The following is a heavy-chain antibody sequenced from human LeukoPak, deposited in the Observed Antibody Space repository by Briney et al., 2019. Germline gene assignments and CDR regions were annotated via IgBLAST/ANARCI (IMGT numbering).Heavy chain of an antibody. CDR3: AIFDYGDYDPPGRPD. CDR1: GYSFTTYW. D-gene: IGHD4-17*01. V-gene: IGHV5-51*01. Sequence: GESLKISCKGPGYSFTTYWIGWVRQMPGKGLEWMGIISPGDSNARYSPSFQGQVTISADKSISTAYLQWSSLKASDTAMYYCAIFDYGDYDPPGRPDWGQGTLVTVSS. CDR2: ISPGDSNA. J-gene: IGHJ4*02.